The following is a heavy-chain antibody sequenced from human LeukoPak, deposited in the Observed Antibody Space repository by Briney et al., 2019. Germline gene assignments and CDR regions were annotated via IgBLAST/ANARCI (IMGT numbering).Heavy chain of an antibody. CDR3: ARDELTRIFGVVRYYYYGMDV. CDR1: GFTFSSYS. V-gene: IGHV3-48*01. CDR2: ISSSSTI. J-gene: IGHJ6*02. Sequence: PGGSLRLSCAASGFTFSSYSMNWVRQAPGKGPEWVSYISSSSTIYYADSVKGRFTISRDNAKNSLYLQMDSPRAEDTAVYYCARDELTRIFGVVRYYYYGMDVWGQGTTVTVSS. D-gene: IGHD3-3*01.